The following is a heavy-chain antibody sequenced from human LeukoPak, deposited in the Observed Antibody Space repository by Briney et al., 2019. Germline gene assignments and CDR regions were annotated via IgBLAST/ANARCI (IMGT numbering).Heavy chain of an antibody. D-gene: IGHD5-12*01. V-gene: IGHV3-23*01. CDR2: ISGGGYST. J-gene: IGHJ6*02. CDR1: GFTFSSYA. CDR3: AKGPSDIVVSYYGMDV. Sequence: GGSLRLSCSASGFTFSSYAMSWVRQAPGKGLEWVSVISGGGYSTYYAASVKGRFTISRDNSKNTLYLQMNSLRAEDTAVYYCAKGPSDIVVSYYGMDVWGQGTTVTVSS.